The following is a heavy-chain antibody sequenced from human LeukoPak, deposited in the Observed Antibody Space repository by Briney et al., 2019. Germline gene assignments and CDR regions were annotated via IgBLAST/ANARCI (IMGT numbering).Heavy chain of an antibody. D-gene: IGHD2-21*01. CDR3: AKDFRIGYSAHFDY. J-gene: IGHJ4*02. CDR2: IYENGGTT. CDR1: GFTFRSHA. V-gene: IGHV3-23*01. Sequence: GGSLRLSCVGSGFTFRSHAMSWVRQAPEKGLEFVSGIYENGGTTYYADSVKGRFSISRDNSKNTLYLQMDSLRGEDTAVYYCAKDFRIGYSAHFDYWGQRALVTVSS.